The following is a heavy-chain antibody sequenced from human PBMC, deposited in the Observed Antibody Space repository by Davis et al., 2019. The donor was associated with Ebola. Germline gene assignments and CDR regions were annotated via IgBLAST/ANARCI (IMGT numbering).Heavy chain of an antibody. D-gene: IGHD3-22*01. J-gene: IGHJ4*02. V-gene: IGHV4-61*01. CDR1: GGSVSSGSYY. CDR3: ARGYDSSDYYLLDY. CDR2: IYYSGST. Sequence: PSETLSLTCTVSGGSVSSGSYYWSWIRQPPGKGLEWIGYIYYSGSTNYNPSLKSRVTISVDTSKNQFSLKLSSVTAADTAVYYCARGYDSSDYYLLDYWGQGTLVTVSS.